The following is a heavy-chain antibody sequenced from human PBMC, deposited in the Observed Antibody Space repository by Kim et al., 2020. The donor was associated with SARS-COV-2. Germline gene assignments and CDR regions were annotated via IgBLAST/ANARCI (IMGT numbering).Heavy chain of an antibody. J-gene: IGHJ4*02. D-gene: IGHD3-3*01. V-gene: IGHV6-1*01. Sequence: YAGSVKSRITIHPDTPKNQFSLQLNSVTPEDTAVYYCARDPGVEGHFDCWGQGTLVTVSS. CDR3: ARDPGVEGHFDC.